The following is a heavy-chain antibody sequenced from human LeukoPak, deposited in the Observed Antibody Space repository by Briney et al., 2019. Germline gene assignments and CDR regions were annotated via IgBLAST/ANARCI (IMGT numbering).Heavy chain of an antibody. CDR1: GGTFSSYA. D-gene: IGHD5-24*01. CDR2: IIPILGIA. CDR3: ARLGYAVEMATNGITAFDI. Sequence: SVKVSCKASGGTFSSYAISWVRQAPGQGLEWMGRIIPILGIANYAQKFQGRVTITADESTSTAYMELSSLRSEDTAVYYCARLGYAVEMATNGITAFDIWGQGTMVTVSS. V-gene: IGHV1-69*04. J-gene: IGHJ3*02.